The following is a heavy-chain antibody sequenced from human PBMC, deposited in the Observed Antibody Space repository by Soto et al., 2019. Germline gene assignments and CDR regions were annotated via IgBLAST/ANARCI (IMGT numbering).Heavy chain of an antibody. D-gene: IGHD3-9*01. CDR3: ARDYDILTGYTIFDY. V-gene: IGHV3-21*01. J-gene: IGHJ4*02. CDR1: GFTFSSYS. Sequence: GGSLRLSCAASGFTFSSYSMNWVRQAPGKGLEWVSSISSSSSYIYYADSVKGRFTISRDNAKNSLYLQMNSLRAEDTAVYYCARDYDILTGYTIFDYWGQGTLVTVSS. CDR2: ISSSSSYI.